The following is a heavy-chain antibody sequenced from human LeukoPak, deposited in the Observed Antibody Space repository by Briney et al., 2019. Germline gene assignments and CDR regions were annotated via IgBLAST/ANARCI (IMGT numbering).Heavy chain of an antibody. CDR2: ISTQSGNT. V-gene: IGHV1-18*01. Sequence: ASVKVSCKASGYTLTSYGINWMRQAPGQGLEWMGWISTQSGNTNYAQKVQGRLTLTTDRSTNTAYMELRSLRSDDTAVYYCARGAYGDKWGQGAMVTVSS. CDR1: GYTLTSYG. J-gene: IGHJ4*02. CDR3: ARGAYGDK. D-gene: IGHD4-17*01.